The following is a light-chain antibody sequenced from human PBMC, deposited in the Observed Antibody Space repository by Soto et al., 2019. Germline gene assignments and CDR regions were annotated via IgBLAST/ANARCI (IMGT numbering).Light chain of an antibody. V-gene: IGKV3-11*01. CDR2: DAS. Sequence: EIVLTQSPATLSLSLGERATLSCRASQSVNTYLAWFQQKPGQAPRLLIYDASNRASGIPARFSGSGSGTDFPRAISSLEPEDFAVYYCQQRYNGVTFGGGTKVEIK. CDR3: QQRYNGVT. J-gene: IGKJ4*01. CDR1: QSVNTY.